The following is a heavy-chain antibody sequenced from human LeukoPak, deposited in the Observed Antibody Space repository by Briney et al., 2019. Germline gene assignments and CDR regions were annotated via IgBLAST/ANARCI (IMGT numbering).Heavy chain of an antibody. D-gene: IGHD3-22*01. Sequence: ASVKVSCKASGYTFTSYRISWVRQAPGQGLEWMGWISAYNGNTNYAQKLQGRVTMTTDTSTSTAYMELRSLRSDDTAVYYCARTYYYDSSGYYYVYWGQGTLVTVSS. CDR3: ARTYYYDSSGYYYVY. J-gene: IGHJ4*02. CDR2: ISAYNGNT. V-gene: IGHV1-18*01. CDR1: GYTFTSYR.